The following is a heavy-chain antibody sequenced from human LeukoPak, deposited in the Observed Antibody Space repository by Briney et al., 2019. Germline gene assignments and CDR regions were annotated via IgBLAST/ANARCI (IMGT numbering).Heavy chain of an antibody. CDR2: IYTSGST. Sequence: PSETLSLTCTVSGGSISSYYWSWIRQPAGKGLEWIGRIYTSGSTDYNPSLKSRVTMSVDTSKNQFSLKLSSVTAADTAVYYCARVGQTDLTGYYTYDYWGQGTLVTVSS. CDR3: ARVGQTDLTGYYTYDY. D-gene: IGHD3-9*01. V-gene: IGHV4-4*07. CDR1: GGSISSYY. J-gene: IGHJ4*02.